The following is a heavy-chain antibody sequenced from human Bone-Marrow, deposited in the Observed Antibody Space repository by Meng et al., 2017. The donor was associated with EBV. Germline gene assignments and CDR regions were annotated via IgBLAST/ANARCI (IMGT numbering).Heavy chain of an antibody. D-gene: IGHD3-10*01. Sequence: QVKVGPCGAEVKKPGSSGKVSCKTSGGPFNSDAISWVRQAPGQGLEWIGGLIPMLGAPNYAQKFQDRVTIIADKSTSTHYMQLSSLRSDNTAVYYCASESGRGYTPDYWGRGTLVTVSS. V-gene: IGHV1-69*06. CDR1: GGPFNSDA. CDR2: LIPMLGAP. CDR3: ASESGRGYTPDY. J-gene: IGHJ4*02.